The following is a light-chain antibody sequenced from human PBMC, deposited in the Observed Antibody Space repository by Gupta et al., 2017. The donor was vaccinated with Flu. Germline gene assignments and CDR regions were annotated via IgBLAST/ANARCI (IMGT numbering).Light chain of an antibody. CDR3: QQSHSTPHT. Sequence: DIQMTQSPSSLSASVGDRVTMTCRASQSISNYVNWFQQKSGKAPKVLIYSTYNLQSGVPSRFSGSSSGTEFTLTISSLQPEDFATYFCQQSHSTPHTFGQGTRLEI. V-gene: IGKV1-39*01. CDR2: STY. J-gene: IGKJ2*01. CDR1: QSISNY.